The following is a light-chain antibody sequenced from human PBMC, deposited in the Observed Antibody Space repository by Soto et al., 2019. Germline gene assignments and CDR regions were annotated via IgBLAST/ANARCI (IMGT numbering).Light chain of an antibody. V-gene: IGLV2-11*01. Sequence: QSALTQPRSVSGSPGQSVTISCTGTSSDVGGYNYVSWYQQYPGKAPQLNIYDVSKRPSGVPDRFSGSKSGNPASLTISGLQAEDEADYYCCSYAGTYPPCVFGSGTKVTVL. J-gene: IGLJ6*01. CDR1: SSDVGGYNY. CDR2: DVS. CDR3: CSYAGTYPPCV.